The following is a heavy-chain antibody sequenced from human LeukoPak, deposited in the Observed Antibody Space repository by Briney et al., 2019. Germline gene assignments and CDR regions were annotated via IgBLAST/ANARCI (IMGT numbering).Heavy chain of an antibody. V-gene: IGHV3-74*01. D-gene: IGHD3-3*01. Sequence: GGSLRLSCAASGFTFSSYWMHWVRQAPGKGLVWVSRINSDGSSTSYADSVKGRFTISRDSAKNTLYLQMNSLRAEDTAVYYCARGRTIFGVVTSAWFDPWAQGTLVTVSS. CDR3: ARGRTIFGVVTSAWFDP. CDR1: GFTFSSYW. CDR2: INSDGSST. J-gene: IGHJ5*02.